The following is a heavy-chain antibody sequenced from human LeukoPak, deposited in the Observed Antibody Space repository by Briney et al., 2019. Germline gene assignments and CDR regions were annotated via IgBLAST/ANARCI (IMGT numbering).Heavy chain of an antibody. CDR1: GFTFDDYA. J-gene: IGHJ5*02. Sequence: GGSLRLSCAASGFTFDDYAMHWVRQAPGKGLEWVSGISWKGGKIGYADSVKGRFTIGYADSVKGRFTISRDNAKNALYLQMNSLRAEDTALYYCAKGPYSGFSWGQGTLVTVSS. V-gene: IGHV3-9*01. CDR3: AKGPYSGFS. CDR2: ISWKGGKI. D-gene: IGHD1-26*01.